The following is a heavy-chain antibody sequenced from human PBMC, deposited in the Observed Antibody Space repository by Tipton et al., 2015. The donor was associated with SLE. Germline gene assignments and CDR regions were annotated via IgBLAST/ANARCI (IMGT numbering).Heavy chain of an antibody. CDR2: INHSGST. J-gene: IGHJ4*02. CDR1: GGSFSGYY. CDR3: ARTVGSHRNYYFDY. D-gene: IGHD1-26*01. Sequence: LRLSCAVYGGSFSGYYWSWIRQPPGKGLEWIGEINHSGSTNYKPSLKSRVTISVDTSKNQFSLKVSSVTAADTAVYYCARTVGSHRNYYFDYWGQGTLVTVSP. V-gene: IGHV4-34*01.